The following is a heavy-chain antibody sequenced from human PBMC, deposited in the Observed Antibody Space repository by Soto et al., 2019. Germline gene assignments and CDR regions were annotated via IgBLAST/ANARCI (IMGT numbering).Heavy chain of an antibody. CDR3: ARGLPSSGYYYVDFDI. J-gene: IGHJ3*02. V-gene: IGHV4-34*01. D-gene: IGHD3-22*01. CDR1: GGSFSGYY. Sequence: PSETLSLTCAVYGGSFSGYYWSWIRQPPWKGLEWIGEINHSGSTNYNPSLKSRVTISVDTSKNQFSLKLSSVTAADTAVYYCARGLPSSGYYYVDFDIWGQGTMVTVSS. CDR2: INHSGST.